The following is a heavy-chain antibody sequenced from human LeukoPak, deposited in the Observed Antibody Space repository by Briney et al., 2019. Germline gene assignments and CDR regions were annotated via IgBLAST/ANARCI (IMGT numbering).Heavy chain of an antibody. CDR3: AKDGGYSSGWLGY. Sequence: GGSLRLSCEASGFTFSSYSMNWVRQAPGKGLEWVAVIWYGGSNKCYADSVKGRFTISRDNSKNTLYLQMNSLRTEDTAVYYCAKDGGYSSGWLGYWGQGTLVTVSS. CDR2: IWYGGSNK. V-gene: IGHV3-30*02. J-gene: IGHJ4*02. D-gene: IGHD6-19*01. CDR1: GFTFSSYS.